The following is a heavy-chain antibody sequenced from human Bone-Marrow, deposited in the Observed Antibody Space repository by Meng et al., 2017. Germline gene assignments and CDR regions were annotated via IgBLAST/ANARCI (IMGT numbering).Heavy chain of an antibody. CDR1: GFTFSSYA. CDR3: VINGAQTTSLVYFPH. J-gene: IGHJ1*01. V-gene: IGHV3-23*01. Sequence: EVQLLESGGGLVQPGGSLRLSCTASGFTFSSYAMNWVRQAPEKGLEWVSAISPSGDYTLYADSVKGRFTISRDNSKNTLYLQMNSLRGEDTAVYYCVINGAQTTSLVYFPHWGQGTLVTVSS. CDR2: ISPSGDYT. D-gene: IGHD1-14*01.